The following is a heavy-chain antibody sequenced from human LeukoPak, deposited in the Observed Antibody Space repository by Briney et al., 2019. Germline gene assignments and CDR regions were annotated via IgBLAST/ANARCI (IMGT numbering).Heavy chain of an antibody. Sequence: ASVKVSCKASGYTFTGYYMHWVRQAPGQGLEWMGWINPNSGGTNYAQKFQGRVTMTRDTSISTAYMELSRLRSDDTAVYYCARDIAVITGTTGPFDPWGQGTLVTVSS. CDR2: INPNSGGT. J-gene: IGHJ5*02. CDR1: GYTFTGYY. V-gene: IGHV1-2*02. D-gene: IGHD1-7*01. CDR3: ARDIAVITGTTGPFDP.